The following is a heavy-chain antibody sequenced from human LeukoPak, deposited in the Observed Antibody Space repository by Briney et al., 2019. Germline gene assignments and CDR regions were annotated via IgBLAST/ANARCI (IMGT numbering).Heavy chain of an antibody. Sequence: ASVKVSCKASGYTFTGYYMHWVRQAPGQGLECIGWINPNSGDTYYAQKFQGRVTMTRDTSISTAYMELSSLRSDDTAVYYCARDPSNTSGRYAYFDYWGQGTLVTVSS. V-gene: IGHV1-2*02. CDR1: GYTFTGYY. D-gene: IGHD6-19*01. CDR3: ARDPSNTSGRYAYFDY. J-gene: IGHJ4*02. CDR2: INPNSGDT.